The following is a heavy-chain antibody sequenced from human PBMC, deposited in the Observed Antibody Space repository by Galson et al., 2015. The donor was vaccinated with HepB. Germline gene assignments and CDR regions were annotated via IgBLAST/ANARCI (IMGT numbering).Heavy chain of an antibody. CDR2: IDVDGSDK. J-gene: IGHJ6*03. D-gene: IGHD4/OR15-4a*01. V-gene: IGHV3-7*01. CDR3: ARIGAKYYYYMAV. Sequence: SLRLSCAASGFTFSSYWMSWVRQAPGKGLEWVANIDVDGSDKYYIDSVEGRFTISRDNAKNSLYLQMNNLRADDTAVYYCARIGAKYYYYMAVWGKGTTVTVSS. CDR1: GFTFSSYW.